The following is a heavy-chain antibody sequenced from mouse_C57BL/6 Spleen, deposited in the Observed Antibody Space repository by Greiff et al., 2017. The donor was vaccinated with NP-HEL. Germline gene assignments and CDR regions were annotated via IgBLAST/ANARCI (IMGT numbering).Heavy chain of an antibody. CDR3: ARDSGYAFDY. J-gene: IGHJ2*01. V-gene: IGHV1-53*01. D-gene: IGHD3-2*02. CDR2: INPSNGGT. Sequence: VQLQQPGTELVKPGASVKLSCKASGYTFINYWMHWVKQRPGQGLEWIGDINPSNGGTNYNEKFKNKATLTADKSSGTAYMQLSILTSEDSAVYYCARDSGYAFDYWGQGTTLTVSS. CDR1: GYTFINYW.